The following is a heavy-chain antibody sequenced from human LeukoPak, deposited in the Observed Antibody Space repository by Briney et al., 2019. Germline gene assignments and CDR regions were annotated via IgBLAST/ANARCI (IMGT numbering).Heavy chain of an antibody. D-gene: IGHD4-17*01. Sequence: SETLSLTCAVYGGSFSGYYLSWIRQPPGKGLEWIGEINHSGSTNYNPSLKSRVTISVDTSKNQFSLKLSSVTAADTAVYYCARGQKYGDYGYPHSDYWGQGTLVTVSS. V-gene: IGHV4-34*01. CDR2: INHSGST. CDR3: ARGQKYGDYGYPHSDY. CDR1: GGSFSGYY. J-gene: IGHJ4*02.